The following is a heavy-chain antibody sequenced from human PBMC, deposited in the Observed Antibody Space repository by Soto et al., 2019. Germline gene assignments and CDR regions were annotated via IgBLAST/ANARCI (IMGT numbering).Heavy chain of an antibody. CDR3: ARMGCSRWYRPNYYYYGMDV. CDR1: GGSISSSSYY. D-gene: IGHD6-19*01. Sequence: PSETLSLTCTVSGGSISSSSYYWGWIRQPPGKGLEWIGSIYYSGSTYYNPSLKSRVTISVDTSKNQFSLKLSSVTAADTAVYYCARMGCSRWYRPNYYYYGMDVWGQGTTVTVSS. V-gene: IGHV4-39*01. CDR2: IYYSGST. J-gene: IGHJ6*02.